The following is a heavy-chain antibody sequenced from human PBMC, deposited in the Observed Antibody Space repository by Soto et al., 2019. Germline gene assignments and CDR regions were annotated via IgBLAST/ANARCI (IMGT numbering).Heavy chain of an antibody. CDR2: TYYSGST. V-gene: IGHV4-31*01. CDR1: GGSISSGGYY. Sequence: QVQLQESGPGLVKPSQTLSLTCTVSGGSISSGGYYWSWIRQPPGKGLEWIGYTYYSGSTYYNPSLKCLITISGDTSKIQFSLKLRSVTDADTALYACALSSGYADWFDPWGQGTLVTVSS. D-gene: IGHD3-3*01. CDR3: ALSSGYADWFDP. J-gene: IGHJ5*02.